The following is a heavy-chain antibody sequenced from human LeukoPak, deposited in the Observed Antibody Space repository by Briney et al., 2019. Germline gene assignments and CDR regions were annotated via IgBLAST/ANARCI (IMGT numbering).Heavy chain of an antibody. CDR3: AKGLYSGYVSAY. CDR2: ISSSSSYI. V-gene: IGHV3-21*04. Sequence: PGGSLRLSCAASGFTFSSYSMNWVRQAPGKGLEWVSSISSSSSYIYYADSVKGRFTISRNNSKNTLYLQMNSLRAEDTAVYYCAKGLYSGYVSAYWGQGTLVTVSS. J-gene: IGHJ4*02. D-gene: IGHD5-12*01. CDR1: GFTFSSYS.